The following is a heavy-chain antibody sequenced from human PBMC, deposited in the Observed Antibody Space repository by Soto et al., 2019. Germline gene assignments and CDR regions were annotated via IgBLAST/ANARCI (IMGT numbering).Heavy chain of an antibody. V-gene: IGHV1-46*01. D-gene: IGHD7-27*01. CDR3: ARIGNWGGDY. CDR2: INPSGGST. J-gene: IGHJ4*02. CDR1: GYTFTSYY. Sequence: QVQLVQSGAEVKKPGASVKVSCKASGYTFTSYYMHWVRQAPGQGLEWMGIINPSGGSTSYAQKFQXXVXKXADTATSTVYMELSSLGSEDPAVNYCARIGNWGGDYRGQGTLVPVSS.